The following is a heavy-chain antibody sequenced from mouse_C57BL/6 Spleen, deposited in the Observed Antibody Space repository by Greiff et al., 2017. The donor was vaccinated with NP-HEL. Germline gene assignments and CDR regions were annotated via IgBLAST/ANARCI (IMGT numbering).Heavy chain of an antibody. CDR1: GYTFTSYW. V-gene: IGHV1-64*01. Sequence: QVQLQQPGAELVKPGASVKLSCKASGYTFTSYWMHWVKQRPGQGLEWIGMIHPNSGSTNYNEKFKSKATLTVDKSSSTAYMQLSSLTSEDSAVYYCARKGADYSKGDAMDYWGQGTSVTVSS. CDR2: IHPNSGST. J-gene: IGHJ4*01. CDR3: ARKGADYSKGDAMDY. D-gene: IGHD2-5*01.